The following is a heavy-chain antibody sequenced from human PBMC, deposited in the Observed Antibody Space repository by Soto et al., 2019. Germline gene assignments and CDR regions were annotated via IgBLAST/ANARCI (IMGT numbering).Heavy chain of an antibody. J-gene: IGHJ1*01. CDR2: ITVNGNT. D-gene: IGHD1-7*01. CDR1: GAYISDSS. V-gene: IGHV4-4*07. CDR3: ARESGENWTYEAH. Sequence: QGQQLESGPGLVKPCDTLSLTCTVSGAYISDSSWSWIRQPAGKGLEWIGRITVNGNTQYNPSFRSRVTMSMDTSRNQFSLNLRSATAADTALYYCARESGENWTYEAHWGQGTLVTVSS.